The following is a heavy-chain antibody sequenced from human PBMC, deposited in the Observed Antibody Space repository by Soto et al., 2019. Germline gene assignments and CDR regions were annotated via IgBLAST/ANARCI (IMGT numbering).Heavy chain of an antibody. D-gene: IGHD3-22*01. CDR1: GAAMSSYY. CDR3: ATDSTGYYSDAFDV. V-gene: IGHV4-59*03. CDR2: IYNTGTT. J-gene: IGHJ3*01. Sequence: QLQESGPGLVKPSETLSLACTVSGAAMSSYYWSWVRQSPGKGLEWIGYIYNTGTTDYNPSLKSRVTISVERSKFLFSLKLTSVTAADTAVYYCATDSTGYYSDAFDVWGQGARVIVSS.